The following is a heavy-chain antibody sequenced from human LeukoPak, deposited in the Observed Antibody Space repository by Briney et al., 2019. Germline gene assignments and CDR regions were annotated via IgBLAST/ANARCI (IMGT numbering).Heavy chain of an antibody. V-gene: IGHV7-4-1*02. D-gene: IGHD4-17*01. CDR3: ARAPTTVTTSFPRYNWFDP. CDR1: GGTFSSYA. J-gene: IGHJ5*02. CDR2: INTNTGNP. Sequence: ASVKVSCKASGGTFSSYAISWVRQAPGQGLEWMGWINTNTGNPTYAQGFTGRFVFSLDTSVSTAYLQISSLKAEDTAVYYCARAPTTVTTSFPRYNWFDPWGQGTLVTVSS.